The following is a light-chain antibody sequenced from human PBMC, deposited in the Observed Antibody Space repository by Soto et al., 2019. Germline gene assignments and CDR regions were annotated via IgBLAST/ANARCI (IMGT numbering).Light chain of an antibody. CDR1: QSISSW. CDR2: DAS. J-gene: IGKJ1*01. Sequence: DIQMTQSPSTLSASVGDRVTITCRASQSISSWLAWYQQKPGKAPKLLIYDASSLESGVPSRFSGSGSGTEITLTISSLQPDDFATYYCQQYNSPPWTFGQGTKVEIK. CDR3: QQYNSPPWT. V-gene: IGKV1-5*01.